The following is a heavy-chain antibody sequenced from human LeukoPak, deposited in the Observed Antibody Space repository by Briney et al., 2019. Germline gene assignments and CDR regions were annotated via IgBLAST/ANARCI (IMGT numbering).Heavy chain of an antibody. J-gene: IGHJ4*02. CDR3: ASLPYYDILTGPFDY. V-gene: IGHV4-34*01. D-gene: IGHD3-9*01. CDR2: INHSGST. Sequence: SETLSLTCAVYGGSFSGYYWSWIRQPPGKGLEWIGEINHSGSTNYNPSLKSRVTISVDTSKNQFSLKLSSVTAADTAVYYCASLPYYDILTGPFDYWGQGTLVTVSS. CDR1: GGSFSGYY.